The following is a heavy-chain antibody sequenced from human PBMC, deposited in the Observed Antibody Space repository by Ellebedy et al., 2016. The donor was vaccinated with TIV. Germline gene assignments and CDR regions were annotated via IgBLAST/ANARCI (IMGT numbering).Heavy chain of an antibody. Sequence: SETLSLTCTVSGGSISSSSYYWGWIRQPPGKGLEWIGSIYYSGSTYYNPSLKSRVTISVDTSKNQFSLKLSSVTAADTAVYYCARQHGDYVPLDFDYWGQGTLVTVSS. J-gene: IGHJ4*02. CDR1: GGSISSSSYY. CDR3: ARQHGDYVPLDFDY. D-gene: IGHD4-17*01. CDR2: IYYSGST. V-gene: IGHV4-39*01.